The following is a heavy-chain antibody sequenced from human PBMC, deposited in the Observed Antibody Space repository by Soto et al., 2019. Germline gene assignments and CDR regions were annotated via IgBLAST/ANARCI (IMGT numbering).Heavy chain of an antibody. J-gene: IGHJ4*02. CDR2: ISYDGSSK. CDR1: GSTFNNYA. D-gene: IGHD5-18*01. CDR3: ARGDGYIYGNTFDS. V-gene: IGHV3-30-3*01. Sequence: GGSLRLSCAASGSTFNNYAMHWVRQAPGKGLEWVAFISYDGSSKYYADSVTGRFTISRDNSRNTLYLQMNSLRAEDTAVYYCARGDGYIYGNTFDSWGQGTLVTVSS.